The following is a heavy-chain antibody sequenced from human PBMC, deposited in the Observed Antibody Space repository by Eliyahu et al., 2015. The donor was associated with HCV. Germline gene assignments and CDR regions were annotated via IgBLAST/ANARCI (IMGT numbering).Heavy chain of an antibody. CDR2: VIPLFGTP. D-gene: IGHD3-22*01. J-gene: IGHJ4*02. CDR3: ARGPETKSAYYYNY. V-gene: IGHV1-69*01. Sequence: QVQLVQSGAEVKXPGSSVKVSCKASGGPFXSYSIDWVRQAPGQGLEWMGGVIPLFGTPNYAQKFQGRVTFTADESTSTAYMELSSLRSEDTAVYYCARGPETKSAYYYNYWGQGTLVTVSS. CDR1: GGPFXSYS.